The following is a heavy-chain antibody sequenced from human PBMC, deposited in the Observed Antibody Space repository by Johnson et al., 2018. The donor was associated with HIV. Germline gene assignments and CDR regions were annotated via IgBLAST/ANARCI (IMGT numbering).Heavy chain of an antibody. V-gene: IGHV3-66*01. CDR3: ARDRGSSWPYDAFDI. Sequence: VQLVESGGGVVQPGGSLRLSCAASGFTFTSYGMSWVRQAPGKGLEWVSVIYSGGSTYYADSVTGRFTISRENSKTTLYLQMNSLRAEDTAVSYCARDRGSSWPYDAFDIWGQGTMVTVSS. D-gene: IGHD6-13*01. CDR1: GFTFTSYG. J-gene: IGHJ3*02. CDR2: IYSGGST.